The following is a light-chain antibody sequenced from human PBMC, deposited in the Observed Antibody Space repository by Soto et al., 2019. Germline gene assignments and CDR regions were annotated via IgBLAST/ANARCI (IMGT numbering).Light chain of an antibody. Sequence: QSVLTQPPSASASPGQRVTISCSGSSSNIGGNTVSWYQQLPATAPHLLIYNNNQRPSGVPDQISCSKSGTSASLAISGLQSDDEADYYCASWDDSLNGWVFGGGTKLTVL. CDR1: SSNIGGNT. V-gene: IGLV1-44*01. CDR2: NNN. CDR3: ASWDDSLNGWV. J-gene: IGLJ3*02.